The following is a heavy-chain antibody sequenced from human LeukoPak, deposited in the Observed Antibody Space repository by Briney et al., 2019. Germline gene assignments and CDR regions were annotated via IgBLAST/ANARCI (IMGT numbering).Heavy chain of an antibody. CDR3: ARERGGRGYGGYGYYFDY. Sequence: SETLSLTCTVSGGSISSYYWSWIRQPPGKGLEWIGYIYYSGSTNYNPSLKSRVTISVDTSKNQFSLKLSSVTAADTAVYYCARERGGRGYGGYGYYFDYWGQGTLVTVSS. CDR2: IYYSGST. J-gene: IGHJ4*02. V-gene: IGHV4-59*01. CDR1: GGSISSYY. D-gene: IGHD5-12*01.